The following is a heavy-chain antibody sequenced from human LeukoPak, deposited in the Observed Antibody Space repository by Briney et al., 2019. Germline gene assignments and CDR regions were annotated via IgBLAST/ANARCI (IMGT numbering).Heavy chain of an antibody. CDR2: ISGDGGRT. V-gene: IGHV3-43*02. D-gene: IGHD1-26*01. Sequence: GGSLRLSCATSGFTFDDYAIHWVRQAPGKGLEWVSLISGDGGRTYYADSVKGRFTISRDSSKKSLYLQMNSLRTEDTALYYCAKVGVGSSSYYYYYGMDVWGQGTTATVS. J-gene: IGHJ6*02. CDR3: AKVGVGSSSYYYYYGMDV. CDR1: GFTFDDYA.